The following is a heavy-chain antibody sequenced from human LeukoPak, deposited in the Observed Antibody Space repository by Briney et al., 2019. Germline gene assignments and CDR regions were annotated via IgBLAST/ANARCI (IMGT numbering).Heavy chain of an antibody. CDR2: ISWNSGSI. D-gene: IGHD6-6*01. Sequence: GGSLRLSCAASGFTFDDYAMHWVRQAPGKGLEWVSGISWNSGSIGYADSVKGRFTISRDNAKNSLYLQMNSLRAEDTAVYYCARASDYWGQGTLVTVSS. V-gene: IGHV3-9*01. J-gene: IGHJ4*02. CDR3: ARASDY. CDR1: GFTFDDYA.